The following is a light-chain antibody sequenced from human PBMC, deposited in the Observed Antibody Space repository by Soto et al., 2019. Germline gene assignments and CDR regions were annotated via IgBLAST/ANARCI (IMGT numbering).Light chain of an antibody. J-gene: IGLJ1*01. Sequence: QSVLTQPPSVSGAPGQRVTISCTGSSSNIGAGYDEHWYQQLPGTAPKLLIYANINRPSGVPDRFSGSKSGTSASLAITGLEAEDAADYYCQSYGSSLSALFGTGTKLTVL. V-gene: IGLV1-40*01. CDR3: QSYGSSLSAL. CDR1: SSNIGAGYD. CDR2: ANI.